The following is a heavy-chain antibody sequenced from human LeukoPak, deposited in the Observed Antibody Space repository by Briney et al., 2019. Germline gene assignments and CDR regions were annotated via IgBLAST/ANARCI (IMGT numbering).Heavy chain of an antibody. Sequence: GGTLRLSCAASGITFSSYGMSWVRQAPGKGLEWVSSISSTGGTTYYADSVKGRFTISRDNSKNTLYLQMNSLRAEDTAVYYCARPPVARENWFDPWGQGTLVTVSS. V-gene: IGHV3-23*01. CDR1: GITFSSYG. J-gene: IGHJ5*02. D-gene: IGHD6-19*01. CDR2: ISSTGGTT. CDR3: ARPPVARENWFDP.